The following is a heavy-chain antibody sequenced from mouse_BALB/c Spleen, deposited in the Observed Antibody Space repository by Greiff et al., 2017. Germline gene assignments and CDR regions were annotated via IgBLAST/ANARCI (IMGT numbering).Heavy chain of an antibody. Sequence: VQLQQSGAELVKPGASVKLSCTASGFNIKDTYMHWVKQRPEQGLEWIGRIDPANGNTKYDPKFQGKATITADTSSITAYLQLSSLTSEDTAVYYCARSDYRYDAFAYWGQGTLVTVSA. CDR2: IDPANGNT. V-gene: IGHV14-3*02. D-gene: IGHD2-14*01. J-gene: IGHJ3*01. CDR3: ARSDYRYDAFAY. CDR1: GFNIKDTY.